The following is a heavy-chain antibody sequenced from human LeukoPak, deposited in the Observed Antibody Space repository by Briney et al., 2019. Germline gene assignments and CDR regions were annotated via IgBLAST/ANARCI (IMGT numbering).Heavy chain of an antibody. CDR1: GFTFSSYG. V-gene: IGHV3-33*06. CDR3: AKDPYTAMVTDYYYMDV. Sequence: PGRSLRLSCAASGFTFSSYGMHWVRQAPGKGLEWVAVIWYDGSNKYYADSVKGRFTISRDNSKNTLYLQMNSLRAEDTAVYYCAKDPYTAMVTDYYYMDVWGKGTTVTVPS. D-gene: IGHD5-18*01. CDR2: IWYDGSNK. J-gene: IGHJ6*03.